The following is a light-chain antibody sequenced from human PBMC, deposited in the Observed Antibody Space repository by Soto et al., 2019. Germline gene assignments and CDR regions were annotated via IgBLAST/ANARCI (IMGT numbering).Light chain of an antibody. CDR1: QSVSSN. V-gene: IGKV3-20*01. Sequence: EIVMTQSPATLSVSPGERATFSCRASQSVSSNLAWYQQKPGQAPRLLIYGASSRATGIPDRFSGTVSGTDFTLTISRLEPEDFAVYHCQQYGSSPLTFGGGTKV. CDR3: QQYGSSPLT. J-gene: IGKJ4*01. CDR2: GAS.